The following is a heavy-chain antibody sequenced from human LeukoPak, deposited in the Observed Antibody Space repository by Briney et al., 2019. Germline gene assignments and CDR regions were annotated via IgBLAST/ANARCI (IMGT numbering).Heavy chain of an antibody. D-gene: IGHD6-13*01. CDR3: AKDGSSSWPGDFDY. J-gene: IGHJ4*02. V-gene: IGHV3-9*01. Sequence: GGSLRLSCAASGFTFDDYAMHWVRQAPGKGLEWVSGISWNSGSIGYADSVKGRFTISRDNAKNSLHLQMNSLRAEDTALYYCAKDGSSSWPGDFDYWGQGTLVTVSS. CDR1: GFTFDDYA. CDR2: ISWNSGSI.